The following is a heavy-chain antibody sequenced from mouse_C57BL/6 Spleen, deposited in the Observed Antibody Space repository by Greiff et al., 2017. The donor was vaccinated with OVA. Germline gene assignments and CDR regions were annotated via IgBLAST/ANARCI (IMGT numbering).Heavy chain of an antibody. CDR2: IDPSDSYT. Sequence: QVQLQQPGAELVKPGASVKLSCKASGYTFTSYWMQWVKQRPGQGLEWIGEIDPSDSYTNYNQKFKGKATLTVDTSSSTAYMQLSSLTSEDSAVYYCARRGTAQATYAMDYWGHGTSVTVSS. D-gene: IGHD3-2*02. J-gene: IGHJ4*01. CDR1: GYTFTSYW. V-gene: IGHV1-50*01. CDR3: ARRGTAQATYAMDY.